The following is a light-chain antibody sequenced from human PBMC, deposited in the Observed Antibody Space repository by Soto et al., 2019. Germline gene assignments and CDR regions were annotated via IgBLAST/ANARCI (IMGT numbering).Light chain of an antibody. J-gene: IGKJ3*01. CDR1: QGITTW. V-gene: IGKV1-12*01. CDR2: AAS. Sequence: DLRMTQSPSSVSAPVGDRVTITCRASQGITTWLAWYQQKPGKAPERLIYAASSLQGGVPSRFSGSGSGTDFTLTISSLQPEDSATYYCQQANRLPFTCGPGTKVEI. CDR3: QQANRLPFT.